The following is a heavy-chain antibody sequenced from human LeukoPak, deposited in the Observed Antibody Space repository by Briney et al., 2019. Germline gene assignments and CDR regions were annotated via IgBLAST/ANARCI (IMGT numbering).Heavy chain of an antibody. CDR1: GGSISSSSYY. J-gene: IGHJ6*03. Sequence: SETLSLTCTVSGGSISSSSYYWGWIRQPPGKGLEWIGEINHSGSTNYNPSLKSRVTISVDTSKNQFSLKLSSVTAADTAVYYCARGTAMAYYYYYYYYMDVWGKGTTVTVSS. CDR2: INHSGST. V-gene: IGHV4-39*07. D-gene: IGHD5-18*01. CDR3: ARGTAMAYYYYYYYYMDV.